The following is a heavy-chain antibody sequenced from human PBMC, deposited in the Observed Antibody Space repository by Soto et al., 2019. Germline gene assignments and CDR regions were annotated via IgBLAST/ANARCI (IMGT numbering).Heavy chain of an antibody. J-gene: IGHJ4*02. CDR2: IYTSGST. D-gene: IGHD5-18*01. CDR1: GGSISSYY. Sequence: SETLSLTCTVSGGSISSYYWSWIRQPAGKGLEWIGRIYTSGSTNYNPSLKSRVTMSVDTSKNQFSLKLSSVTAADTAVYYCARGGTAMVIGIAIFDYSGQVPPVTVSS. CDR3: ARGGTAMVIGIAIFDY. V-gene: IGHV4-4*07.